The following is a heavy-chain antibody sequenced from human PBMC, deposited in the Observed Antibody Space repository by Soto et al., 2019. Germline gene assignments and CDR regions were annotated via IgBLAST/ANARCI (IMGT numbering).Heavy chain of an antibody. CDR3: AKDGDLWSGYYSFFDY. CDR1: GFSIGSNNW. Sequence: SETLSLTCAVSGFSIGSNNWWGWIRQPPGKGLEWIGNIYYSGTTQFNPSLKSRVTMSIDGAGNQFSLRLSSVTAADTAVYYCAKDGDLWSGYYSFFDYWGQGTLVTVSS. D-gene: IGHD3-3*01. V-gene: IGHV4-28*03. CDR2: IYYSGTT. J-gene: IGHJ4*02.